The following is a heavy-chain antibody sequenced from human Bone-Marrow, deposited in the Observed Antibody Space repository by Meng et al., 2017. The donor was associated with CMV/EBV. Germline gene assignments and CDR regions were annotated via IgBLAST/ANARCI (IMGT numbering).Heavy chain of an antibody. CDR1: GYTFTGYY. Sequence: GESLKISCKASGYTFTGYYMHWVRQAPGQGLEWMGWINPNSGGTNYAQKFQGRVTMTRDTSISTAYMELSRLRSDDTAVYYCARDYQYSSSWYTYYYYYGMDVWGQGTTVTVSS. D-gene: IGHD6-13*01. CDR2: INPNSGGT. J-gene: IGHJ6*01. CDR3: ARDYQYSSSWYTYYYYYGMDV. V-gene: IGHV1-2*02.